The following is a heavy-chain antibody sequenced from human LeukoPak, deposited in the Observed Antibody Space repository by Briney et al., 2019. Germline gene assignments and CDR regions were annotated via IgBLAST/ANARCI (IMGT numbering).Heavy chain of an antibody. CDR2: ISPDGSTT. Sequence: GGSLRLSCAASGFTFSRNLMRWVRQAPGKGLMWVSRISPDGSTTLYADSVKGRFTISRDNAKNTLYLQMNSLGAEDTAVYYCTTVLRSNRNNLCDYWGQGTLVTVSS. CDR3: TTVLRSNRNNLCDY. CDR1: GFTFSRNL. D-gene: IGHD1-14*01. V-gene: IGHV3-74*03. J-gene: IGHJ4*02.